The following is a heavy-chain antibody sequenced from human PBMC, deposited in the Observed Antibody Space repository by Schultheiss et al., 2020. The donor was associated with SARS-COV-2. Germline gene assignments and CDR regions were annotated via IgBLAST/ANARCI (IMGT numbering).Heavy chain of an antibody. Sequence: GESLKISCAASGFTFSSYSMNWVRQAPGKGLEWVSYISSSSSTIYYADSVKGRFTISRDNAKNSLYLQMNSLRAEDTAVYYCARDQRDDILTPKGYYFDYWGQGTLVTVSS. J-gene: IGHJ4*02. D-gene: IGHD3-9*01. CDR3: ARDQRDDILTPKGYYFDY. CDR2: ISSSSSTI. V-gene: IGHV3-48*01. CDR1: GFTFSSYS.